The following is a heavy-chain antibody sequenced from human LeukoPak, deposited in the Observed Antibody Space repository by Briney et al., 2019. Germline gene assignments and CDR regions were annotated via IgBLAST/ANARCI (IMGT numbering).Heavy chain of an antibody. CDR3: AKDLDRIPYNTYYDILTGYHFDY. CDR2: ISGSGGST. V-gene: IGHV3-23*01. J-gene: IGHJ4*02. CDR1: GFTFSSYA. D-gene: IGHD3-9*01. Sequence: SGGSLRLSCAASGFTFSSYAMSWVRQAPGKGLEWVSAISGSGGSTYYADSVKGRFTISRDNSKNTLYLQMNSLRAEDTAVYYCAKDLDRIPYNTYYDILTGYHFDYWGQGTLVTVSS.